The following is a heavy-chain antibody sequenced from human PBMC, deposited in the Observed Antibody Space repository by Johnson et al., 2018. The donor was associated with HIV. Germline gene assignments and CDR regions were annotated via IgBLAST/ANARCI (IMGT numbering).Heavy chain of an antibody. CDR3: ARESTNLYYVDI. D-gene: IGHD3-10*02. J-gene: IGHJ3*02. CDR2: IKQDGSQT. Sequence: VQLMESGGGLVQPGGSLRLSCAASGLTFRSYWMNLVRQAPGKGLEWVANIKQDGSQTNYVDSVKGRFTISRDNAKNSLFLQMNSLRAEDTAVYYCARESTNLYYVDIWDQGTMVSVSS. V-gene: IGHV3-7*05. CDR1: GLTFRSYW.